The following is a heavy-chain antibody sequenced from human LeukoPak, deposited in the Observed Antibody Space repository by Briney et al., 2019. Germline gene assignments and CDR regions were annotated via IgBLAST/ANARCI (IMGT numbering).Heavy chain of an antibody. CDR3: VNRGPEIS. J-gene: IGHJ6*02. D-gene: IGHD1-14*01. CDR2: ISGNGGST. CDR1: GFTFSSYA. V-gene: IGHV3-64*01. Sequence: QPGGSLRLSCAASGFTFSSYAMHWVRQAPGKGLEYVSTISGNGGSTYHANSVRGRFTISRDNSKNTMYLQMSSLRAEDTAVYYCVNRGPEISWGQGTTVTVSS.